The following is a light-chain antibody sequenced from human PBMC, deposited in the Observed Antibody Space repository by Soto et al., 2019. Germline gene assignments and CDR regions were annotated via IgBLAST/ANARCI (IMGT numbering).Light chain of an antibody. CDR1: PGISRW. J-gene: IGKJ4*01. Sequence: DIQMTQSPSSLSASVGDKITITCRASPGISRWLAWYQQKPGKAPKSLIYAASNLQSGVPSRFSGSGSGTDFTLTISCLQPEDFATYYCQQYHGYPRTFGGGTKVEIK. CDR3: QQYHGYPRT. CDR2: AAS. V-gene: IGKV1D-16*01.